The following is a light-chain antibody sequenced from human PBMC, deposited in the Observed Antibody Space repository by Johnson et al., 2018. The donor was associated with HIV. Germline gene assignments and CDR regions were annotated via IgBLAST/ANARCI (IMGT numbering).Light chain of an antibody. V-gene: IGLV1-51*01. J-gene: IGLJ1*01. CDR3: GTWDSSLSPYV. CDR1: SSNIGNNY. CDR2: DNN. Sequence: QSVLTQPPSVSAAPGQKVTISCSGSSSNIGNNYVSWYQQLPGTAPKLLIYDNNKRPSGIPDRFSGSKSGTSATLGITGLQTGDEADYYCGTWDSSLSPYVFVTETKVTVL.